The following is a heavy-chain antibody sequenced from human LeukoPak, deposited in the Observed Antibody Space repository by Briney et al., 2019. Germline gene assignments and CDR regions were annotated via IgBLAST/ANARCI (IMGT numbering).Heavy chain of an antibody. Sequence: GASVKVSCKASGYTFTGYYMHWVRQAPGQGLEWKGWINPNSGGTNYAQKFQGRVTMTRDTSISTAYMELSRLRSDDTAVYYCARDIVVVPAAMHLDYWGQGTLVTVSS. V-gene: IGHV1-2*02. CDR2: INPNSGGT. CDR3: ARDIVVVPAAMHLDY. CDR1: GYTFTGYY. D-gene: IGHD2-2*01. J-gene: IGHJ4*02.